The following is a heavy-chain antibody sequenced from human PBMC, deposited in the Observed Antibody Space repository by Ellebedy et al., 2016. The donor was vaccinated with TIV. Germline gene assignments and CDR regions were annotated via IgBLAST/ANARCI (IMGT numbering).Heavy chain of an antibody. Sequence: GGSLRLXXAASGFSFTSHGMHWVRQTPGRGLEWVAMISYDGTQKHYADSVQGRFTISRDNSKSTLFLEMNSLRAEDTAVYHCAKDLFGSGWYNYFDPWGQGTLVTVSS. V-gene: IGHV3-30*18. CDR1: GFSFTSHG. CDR3: AKDLFGSGWYNYFDP. CDR2: ISYDGTQK. D-gene: IGHD6-19*01. J-gene: IGHJ5*02.